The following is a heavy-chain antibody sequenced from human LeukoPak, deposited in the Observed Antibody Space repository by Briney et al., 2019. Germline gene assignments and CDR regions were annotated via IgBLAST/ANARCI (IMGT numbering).Heavy chain of an antibody. CDR3: AKRYGSGSYYDY. D-gene: IGHD3-10*01. CDR1: GFTFSSYA. J-gene: IGHJ4*02. V-gene: IGHV3-23*01. CDR2: ISGSGGST. Sequence: PGGSLILPCSGSGFTFSSYALSWVRQAPGKGLEGVSAISGSGGSTYYADSVKGRFTISRDNSKNTLYLQMNSLRAEDTAVYYCAKRYGSGSYYDYWGQGTLVTVSS.